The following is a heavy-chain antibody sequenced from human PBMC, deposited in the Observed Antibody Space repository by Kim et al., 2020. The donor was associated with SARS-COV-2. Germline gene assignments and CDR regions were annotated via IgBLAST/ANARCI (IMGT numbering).Heavy chain of an antibody. CDR3: ARGAKFRSYGMDV. V-gene: IGHV4-34*01. D-gene: IGHD3-10*01. CDR2: INHSGST. Sequence: SETLSLTCAVYGGSFSGYYWSWIRQPPGKGLEWIGEINHSGSTNYNPSLKSRATISVDTSKNQFSLKLSSVTAADTAVYYCARGAKFRSYGMDVWGQGTTVTVSS. J-gene: IGHJ6*02. CDR1: GGSFSGYY.